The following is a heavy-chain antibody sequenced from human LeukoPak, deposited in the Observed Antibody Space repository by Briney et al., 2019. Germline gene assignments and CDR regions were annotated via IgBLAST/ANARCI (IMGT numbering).Heavy chain of an antibody. CDR1: GFTFSSHW. D-gene: IGHD6-13*01. J-gene: IGHJ4*02. CDR2: IRSKAYGGTT. V-gene: IGHV3-49*04. CDR3: TRDGRSSSSWAKYYFDY. Sequence: GGYLRLSCAASGFTFSSHWMSWVRQAPGKGLEWVGFIRSKAYGGTTEYAASVKGRFSISRDDSKSIAYLQMNSLKTENTAVYYCTRDGRSSSSWAKYYFDYWGQGTPVTVSS.